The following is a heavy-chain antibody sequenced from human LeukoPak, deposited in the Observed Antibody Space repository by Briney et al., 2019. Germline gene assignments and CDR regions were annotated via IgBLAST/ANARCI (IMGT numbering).Heavy chain of an antibody. J-gene: IGHJ4*02. CDR2: ISSSGAGT. CDR3: AKGPGTAGWDYFDY. Sequence: GGSLRLSCGASGFTLSSYSMDWVRQAPGKGLEWVSSISSSGAGTYYADSVKGRFTISRDNSKDTLYLQMNGLRVEDTAVYYCAKGPGTAGWDYFDYWGQGTLVTVSS. D-gene: IGHD6-19*01. V-gene: IGHV3-23*01. CDR1: GFTLSSYS.